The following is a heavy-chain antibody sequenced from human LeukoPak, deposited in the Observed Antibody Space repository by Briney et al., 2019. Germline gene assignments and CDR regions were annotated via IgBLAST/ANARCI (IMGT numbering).Heavy chain of an antibody. Sequence: GASVKVSCKASGYIFTDYYMHWVRQAPGQGLEWMGWINPNSGGTKFAQKFQGRVTMTRDTSISTAYMELSSLTSDDTAVYYCARDLSSTPRRDYFDYWGQGTLVTVSS. J-gene: IGHJ4*02. CDR2: INPNSGGT. V-gene: IGHV1-2*02. CDR3: ARDLSSTPRRDYFDY. CDR1: GYIFTDYY. D-gene: IGHD1-14*01.